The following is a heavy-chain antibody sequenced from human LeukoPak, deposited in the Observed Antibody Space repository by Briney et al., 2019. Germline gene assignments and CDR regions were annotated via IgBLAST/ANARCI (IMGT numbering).Heavy chain of an antibody. V-gene: IGHV1-18*04. D-gene: IGHD5-12*01. CDR2: VSAYNGNT. CDR3: ARSIVATIWPFEDY. CDR1: GYTFTSYG. J-gene: IGHJ4*02. Sequence: ASVKVSCKASGYTFTSYGISWVRQAPGQGLEWMGWVSAYNGNTNYAQKLQGRVTMTTDTSTSTAYMELRSLRSDDTAVYYCARSIVATIWPFEDYWGQGTLVTVSS.